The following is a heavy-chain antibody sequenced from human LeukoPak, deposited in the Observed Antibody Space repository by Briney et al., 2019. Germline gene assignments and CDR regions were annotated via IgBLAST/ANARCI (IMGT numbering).Heavy chain of an antibody. Sequence: SETLSLTCTVSGGSISSSSYYWGWIRQPPGKGLEWIGSIYYSGSTYYNPSLKSRVTISVDRSKNEFSLKLSSVTAADTAVYYCARIGSEQQLVRGWFDPWGQGTLVTVSS. CDR3: ARIGSEQQLVRGWFDP. D-gene: IGHD6-13*01. J-gene: IGHJ5*02. V-gene: IGHV4-39*01. CDR1: GGSISSSSYY. CDR2: IYYSGST.